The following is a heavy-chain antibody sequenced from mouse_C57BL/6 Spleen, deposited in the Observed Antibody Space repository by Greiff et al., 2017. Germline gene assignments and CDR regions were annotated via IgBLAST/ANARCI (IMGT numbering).Heavy chain of an antibody. D-gene: IGHD2-12*01. CDR3: FDDGAMDY. CDR1: GFTFSDYG. J-gene: IGHJ4*01. Sequence: EVKLMESGGGLVKPGGSLKLSCAASGFTFSDYGMHWVRQAPEKGLEWVAYISSGSSTIYYADTVKGRFTISRDNAKNTLFLQMTSLRSEDTAMDYCFDDGAMDYWGQGTSVTVSS. CDR2: ISSGSSTI. V-gene: IGHV5-17*01.